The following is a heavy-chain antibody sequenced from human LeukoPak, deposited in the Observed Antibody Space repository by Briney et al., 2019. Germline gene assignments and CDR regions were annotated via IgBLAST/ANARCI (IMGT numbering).Heavy chain of an antibody. D-gene: IGHD1-1*01. Sequence: SQTLSLTCTVSGGSISSHYWGWIRQTPGKGLEWIGYIHYSGSMIHNPALKSRVTISEDTSQHQFSLKLTSVTAADTAVYCCASGSTGAWDFWGQGTLVTVSS. J-gene: IGHJ4*02. CDR3: ASGSTGAWDF. V-gene: IGHV4-59*11. CDR2: IHYSGSM. CDR1: GGSISSHY.